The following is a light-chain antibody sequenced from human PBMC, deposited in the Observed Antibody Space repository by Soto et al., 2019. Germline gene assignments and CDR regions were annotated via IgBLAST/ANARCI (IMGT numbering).Light chain of an antibody. V-gene: IGKV1-33*01. CDR3: QQYEDLPRT. CDR2: EAS. CDR1: DDINTY. Sequence: DIQMTQLPSALSASVGDRVTITCQASDDINTYLTWYQQKPGNAPKLLISEASNLETGVPSRFSGSGSGTDFTFTINSLQPDDIATYYCQQYEDLPRTFGQGTRLEIK. J-gene: IGKJ5*01.